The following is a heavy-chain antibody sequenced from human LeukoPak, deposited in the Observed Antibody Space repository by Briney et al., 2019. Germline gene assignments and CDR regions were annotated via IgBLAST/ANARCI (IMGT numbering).Heavy chain of an antibody. CDR2: ISYDGSNK. J-gene: IGHJ4*02. CDR3: AKRPGGTPGGYYFDY. V-gene: IGHV3-30-3*02. Sequence: GGSLTLSCAASGFIFSNYAMHWVCHAPGKGLEWVAVISYDGSNKYYADSANSRFTISRDNSKNTLYLQMNSLRAEDTAVYYCAKRPGGTPGGYYFDYWGQGTLVTVSS. D-gene: IGHD3-16*01. CDR1: GFIFSNYA.